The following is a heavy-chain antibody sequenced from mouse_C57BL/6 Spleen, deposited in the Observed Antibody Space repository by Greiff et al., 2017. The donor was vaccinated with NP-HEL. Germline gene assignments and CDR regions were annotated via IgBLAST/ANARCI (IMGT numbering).Heavy chain of an antibody. J-gene: IGHJ4*01. V-gene: IGHV1-39*01. D-gene: IGHD2-1*01. CDR3: ARLLYGNPYYDAMDY. Sequence: VQLKQSGPELVKPGASVKISCKASGYSFTDYNMNWVKQSNGKSLEWIGVINPNYGTTSYNQKFKGKATLTVDQSSSTAYMQLNSLTSEDSAVYDGARLLYGNPYYDAMDYWGQGTSVTVSS. CDR2: INPNYGTT. CDR1: GYSFTDYN.